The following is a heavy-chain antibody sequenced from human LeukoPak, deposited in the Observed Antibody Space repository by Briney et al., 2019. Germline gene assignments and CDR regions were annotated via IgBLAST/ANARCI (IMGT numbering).Heavy chain of an antibody. J-gene: IGHJ4*02. V-gene: IGHV3-23*01. CDR2: ISGSAGST. Sequence: GGSLRLSCAASGFSFSGYATTWVRQAPGKGLEWVSTISGSAGSTYLADSVKGRFTISRDNSKNTLYLQMNSLRAEDTAVYYCVKGRAVEVVAAFSDWGQGTVVTVSS. CDR1: GFSFSGYA. CDR3: VKGRAVEVVAAFSD. D-gene: IGHD2-15*01.